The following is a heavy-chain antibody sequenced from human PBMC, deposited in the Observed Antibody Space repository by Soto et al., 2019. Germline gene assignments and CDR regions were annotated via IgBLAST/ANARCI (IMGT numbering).Heavy chain of an antibody. J-gene: IGHJ4*02. CDR3: FRGGVTSRTFDY. V-gene: IGHV5-51*01. CDR2: IFPDDSDT. D-gene: IGHD3-16*01. Sequence: ESLKISCKASGYIIKNYWIGWVRQMPGQGLEWMGIIFPDDSDTRYSPSFQGHVTISVDKSISTAYVQWSSLKASDSAIYYCFRGGVTSRTFDYWGQGTLVTVSS. CDR1: GYIIKNYW.